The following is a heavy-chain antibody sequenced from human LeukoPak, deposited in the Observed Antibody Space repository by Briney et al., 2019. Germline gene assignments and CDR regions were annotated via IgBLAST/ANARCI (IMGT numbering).Heavy chain of an antibody. D-gene: IGHD4-17*01. Sequence: SCKASGGTFSSYWMHWVRQAPGKGLVWVSRINSDGSSTSYADSVKGRFTISRDNAKNTLYLQMNSLRAEDTAVYYCARDYGDPPYYMDVWGKGTTVTVSS. CDR2: INSDGSST. CDR3: ARDYGDPPYYMDV. CDR1: GGTFSSYW. V-gene: IGHV3-74*01. J-gene: IGHJ6*03.